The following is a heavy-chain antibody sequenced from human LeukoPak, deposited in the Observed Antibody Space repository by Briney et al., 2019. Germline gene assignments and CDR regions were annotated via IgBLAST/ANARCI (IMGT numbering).Heavy chain of an antibody. CDR2: ISSDGSDK. V-gene: IGHV3-30*18. Sequence: GRSLRLSCAASGFTFSSYVTHWVRQAPGKGLEWVAVISSDGSDKYYADSAKGRFTMSRDNSKKQLYLQMNSLRVEDTAVYYCAKGVRGVIAYYFDYWGQGTLVTVSS. CDR3: AKGVRGVIAYYFDY. CDR1: GFTFSSYV. D-gene: IGHD3-10*01. J-gene: IGHJ4*02.